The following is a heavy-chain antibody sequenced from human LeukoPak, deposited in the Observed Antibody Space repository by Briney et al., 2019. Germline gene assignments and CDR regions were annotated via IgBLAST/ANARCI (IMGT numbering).Heavy chain of an antibody. J-gene: IGHJ4*02. Sequence: SVKVSCKASGGTFSSYAISWVRQAPGQGLEWMGGIIPIFGTANYAQKFQGRVTITADESTSTAYMELSSLRSEDTAVYYCARDSIYYYDSSGYYSFDYWGQGTLVTVSS. CDR2: IIPIFGTA. CDR1: GGTFSSYA. D-gene: IGHD3-22*01. CDR3: ARDSIYYYDSSGYYSFDY. V-gene: IGHV1-69*13.